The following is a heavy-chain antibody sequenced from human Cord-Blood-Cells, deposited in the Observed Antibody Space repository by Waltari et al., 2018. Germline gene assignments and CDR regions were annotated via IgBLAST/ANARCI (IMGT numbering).Heavy chain of an antibody. CDR3: ARGAGYSRGWYTWFDP. V-gene: IGHV4-38-2*01. CDR1: GYSISSGYY. Sequence: QVQLQESGPGLVKPSETLSLTCAVSGYSISSGYYWGRIRQPPGKGLEWIGSIYHSGGTYYNPSLKSRVAISVDTSKNQFSLKLSSVTAADTAVYYWARGAGYSRGWYTWFDPWGQGTLVTVSS. J-gene: IGHJ5*02. CDR2: IYHSGGT. D-gene: IGHD6-19*01.